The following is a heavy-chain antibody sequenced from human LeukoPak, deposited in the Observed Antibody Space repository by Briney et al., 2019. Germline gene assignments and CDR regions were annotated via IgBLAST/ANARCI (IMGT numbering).Heavy chain of an antibody. Sequence: PGASVKVSCTASGYTFTGYYMYWVRQAPGQGLEWMGRINPNSGGTNYAQKFQGRVTMTRDTSISTAYMELSRLRSDDTAVYYRARAFIPGGYFDYWGQGTLVTVSS. D-gene: IGHD2-21*01. CDR2: INPNSGGT. V-gene: IGHV1-2*06. CDR3: ARAFIPGGYFDY. CDR1: GYTFTGYY. J-gene: IGHJ4*02.